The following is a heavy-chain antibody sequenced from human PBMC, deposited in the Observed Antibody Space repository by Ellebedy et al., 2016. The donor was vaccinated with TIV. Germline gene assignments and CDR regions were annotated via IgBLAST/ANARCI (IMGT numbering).Heavy chain of an antibody. V-gene: IGHV3-21*01. CDR2: IISSSSYI. D-gene: IGHD6-13*01. CDR1: GFTFSSYR. CDR3: ARAGVRSRPGGWFDP. Sequence: PGGSLRLSCAASGFTFSSYRMNWARQAPGKGLEWVSSIISSSSYIYYADSVKGRFTISRDNAKNSLYLQINSLRAEDTAVYYYARAGVRSRPGGWFDPWGQGTLVTVSS. J-gene: IGHJ5*02.